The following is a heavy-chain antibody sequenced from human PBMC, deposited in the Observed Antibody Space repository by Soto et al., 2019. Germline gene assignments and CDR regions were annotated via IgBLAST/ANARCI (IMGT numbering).Heavy chain of an antibody. CDR2: INHSGST. D-gene: IGHD3-22*01. CDR1: GGSFSGYY. J-gene: IGHJ1*01. CDR3: AREQDDSSGYSEPEYFQH. V-gene: IGHV4-34*01. Sequence: PSETLSLTCAVYGGSFSGYYWSWIRQPPGKGLEWIGEINHSGSTNYNPSLKSRVTISVDTSKNQFSLKLSSVTAADTAVYYCAREQDDSSGYSEPEYFQHWGQGTLVTVSS.